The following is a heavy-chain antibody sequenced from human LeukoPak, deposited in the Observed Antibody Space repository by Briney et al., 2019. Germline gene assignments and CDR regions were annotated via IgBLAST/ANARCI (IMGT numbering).Heavy chain of an antibody. V-gene: IGHV3-53*01. D-gene: IGHD3-10*01. J-gene: IGHJ4*02. CDR2: IYGEGSGGST. Sequence: HPGGSLRLSCAASGFTVSNSYMSWVRQTPGKGLEWISVIYGEGSGGSTYYAESMKGRFTISRDNAKNSLYLQMNSLRAEDTAVYYCVRGGVTMVRGAIIEGYFDYWGQGTLVTVSS. CDR1: GFTVSNSY. CDR3: VRGGVTMVRGAIIEGYFDY.